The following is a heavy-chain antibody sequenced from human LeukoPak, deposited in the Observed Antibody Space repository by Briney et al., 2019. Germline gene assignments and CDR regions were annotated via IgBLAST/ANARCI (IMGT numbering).Heavy chain of an antibody. V-gene: IGHV5-10-1*01. CDR3: ARQVGYDTLTGYYIWFDP. J-gene: IGHJ5*02. CDR1: GDTFTSTT. Sequence: SSVSSGDTFTSTTSGGSRHTPGKGRGGLGMIDTNECNTNYSPSFKGHVTISADKSISTASLKWSSLKASDTAVYYCARQVGYDTLTGYYIWFDPWGQGTLVTVSS. CDR2: IDTNECNT. D-gene: IGHD3-9*01.